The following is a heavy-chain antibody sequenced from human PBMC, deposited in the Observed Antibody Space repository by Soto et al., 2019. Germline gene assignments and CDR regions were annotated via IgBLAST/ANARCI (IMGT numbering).Heavy chain of an antibody. Sequence: GGSLRLSCAASGFTFSSYSMNWVRQAPGKGLEWVSSISSSSSYIYYADSVKGRFTISRDNAKNSLYLQMNSLRAEDTAVYYCARDRSDYLYQVYGMDVWGQGTTVTVSS. CDR1: GFTFSSYS. J-gene: IGHJ6*02. CDR3: ARDRSDYLYQVYGMDV. V-gene: IGHV3-21*01. CDR2: ISSSSSYI. D-gene: IGHD4-17*01.